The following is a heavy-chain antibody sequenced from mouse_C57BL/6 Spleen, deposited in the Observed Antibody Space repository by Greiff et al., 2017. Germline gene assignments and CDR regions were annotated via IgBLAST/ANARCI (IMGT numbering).Heavy chain of an antibody. D-gene: IGHD4-1*01. J-gene: IGHJ2*01. Sequence: QVQLQQPGAELVKPGASVKLSCKASGYTFTSYWMQWVKQRPGQGLEWIGEIDPSDSYTNYNQKFKGKATLTVDTSSSTAYMQLSSLTSEDSAVYYCARGPLLTVFDDWGQGTTLTVSS. V-gene: IGHV1-50*01. CDR3: ARGPLLTVFDD. CDR2: IDPSDSYT. CDR1: GYTFTSYW.